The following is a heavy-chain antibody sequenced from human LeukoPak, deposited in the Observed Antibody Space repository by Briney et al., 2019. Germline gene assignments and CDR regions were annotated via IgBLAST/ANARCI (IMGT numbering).Heavy chain of an antibody. Sequence: QSGGSLRLSCAASGFTVSSNYLSWVRQAPGKGLEWVSVIYSGGSTYYADSVKGRFTISRDNSKSTLFLQMNSLRAEDTAVYYCAKSSYYDSSGYYREYYFDYWGQGTLVTVSS. CDR2: IYSGGST. CDR3: AKSSYYDSSGYYREYYFDY. V-gene: IGHV3-53*01. J-gene: IGHJ4*02. CDR1: GFTVSSNY. D-gene: IGHD3-22*01.